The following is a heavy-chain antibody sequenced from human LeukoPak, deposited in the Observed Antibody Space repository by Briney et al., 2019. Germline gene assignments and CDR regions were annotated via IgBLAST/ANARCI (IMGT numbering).Heavy chain of an antibody. D-gene: IGHD3-16*01. Sequence: GASVKVSCKASGYTFTIYYMHWVRQAPGQGLEWMGIINPSGGSTSYAQKFQGRVTMTRDTSTSTAYMELRSLRSDDTAVYYCARDHLRGGKTPDYWGQGTLVTVSS. J-gene: IGHJ4*02. CDR2: INPSGGST. CDR1: GYTFTIYY. V-gene: IGHV1-46*01. CDR3: ARDHLRGGKTPDY.